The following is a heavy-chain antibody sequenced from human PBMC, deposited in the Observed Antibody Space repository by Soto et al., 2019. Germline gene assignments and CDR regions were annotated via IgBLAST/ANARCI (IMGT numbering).Heavy chain of an antibody. J-gene: IGHJ6*02. Sequence: QVQLVDSGGGEVQPGRSLTISCAASGFTFSTYGMHWVRQTPGKGLEWVAVISYDGTNKFYSDSVKGRCTISRDNFKNTLTLQMNSLRADDTAVYSCAKDLQSYGDYDYYCYGMDVWGLGTRVTVSS. CDR1: GFTFSTYG. V-gene: IGHV3-30*18. CDR2: ISYDGTNK. D-gene: IGHD4-17*01. CDR3: AKDLQSYGDYDYYCYGMDV.